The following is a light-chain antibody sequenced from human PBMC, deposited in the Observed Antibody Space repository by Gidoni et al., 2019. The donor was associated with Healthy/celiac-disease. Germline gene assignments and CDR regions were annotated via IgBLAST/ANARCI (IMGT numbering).Light chain of an antibody. CDR1: QSVSSN. CDR3: QQYNNWPPLT. Sequence: VMTQSPATLSLSPGERATLSCRASQSVSSNLAWYQQKPGQAPRLLIYGASTRATGIPARLSGSGCGTEVTLTISSLQSEDFAVYYCQQYNNWPPLTFGGGTKVEIK. V-gene: IGKV3-15*01. CDR2: GAS. J-gene: IGKJ4*01.